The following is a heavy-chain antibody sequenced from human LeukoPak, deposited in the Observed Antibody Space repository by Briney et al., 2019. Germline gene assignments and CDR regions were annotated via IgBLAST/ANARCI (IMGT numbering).Heavy chain of an antibody. CDR2: ISSSSSYI. D-gene: IGHD2-2*01. V-gene: IGHV3-21*01. Sequence: GGSLRLSCAASGFTFSSYSMNWVRQAPGKGLEWVSSISSSSSYIYYADSVKGRFTISRDNAKNSLYLQMNSLRAEDTAVYHCARANVIAEKRITIQAIVVVPSAPAMRYYYGMDVWGQGTTVTVSS. CDR1: GFTFSSYS. CDR3: ARANVIAEKRITIQAIVVVPSAPAMRYYYGMDV. J-gene: IGHJ6*02.